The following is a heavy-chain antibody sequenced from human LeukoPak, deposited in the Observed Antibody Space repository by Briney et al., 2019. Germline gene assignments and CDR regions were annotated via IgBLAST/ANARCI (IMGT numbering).Heavy chain of an antibody. J-gene: IGHJ6*04. V-gene: IGHV1-69*06. CDR1: GGTFSIYA. Sequence: ASVKVSFKASGGTFSIYAISWVRQAPGQGREGMGGIIPIFGTANYAQKFQGRVTITADKSTSTAYMELSSLRSEDTAVYYCAGGTYYYGSGSYYRKRYYYYGMDVWGKGTTVTVSS. D-gene: IGHD3-10*01. CDR2: IIPIFGTA. CDR3: AGGTYYYGSGSYYRKRYYYYGMDV.